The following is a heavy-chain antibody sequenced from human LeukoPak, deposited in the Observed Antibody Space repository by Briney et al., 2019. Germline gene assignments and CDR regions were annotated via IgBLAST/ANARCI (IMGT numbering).Heavy chain of an antibody. CDR1: GYTFTAYY. J-gene: IGHJ6*02. D-gene: IGHD2-2*01. CDR3: ALGCSDTSCHRWATNV. V-gene: IGHV1-2*02. CDR2: INPNTGGT. Sequence: ASVKVSCKASGYTFTAYYMHWVRQAPGQGLEWMGWINPNTGGTSYAQKFQGRVTMTRDTSIITAYMELSRLRSDDTAVYYCALGCSDTSCHRWATNVWGQGTTVTVSS.